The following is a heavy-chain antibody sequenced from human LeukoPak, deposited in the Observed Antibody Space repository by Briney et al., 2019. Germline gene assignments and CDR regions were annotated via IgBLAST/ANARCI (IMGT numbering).Heavy chain of an antibody. Sequence: ASVKVSCKASGYTFTSYDINWVRQATGQGLEWMGWMNPISGNTGSAQKFQGRVSMTRNNPIGTAYMEVSSLRSEDTAVYYCARVGYDSSGYYLHDYWGQGTLVTVSS. CDR2: MNPISGNT. D-gene: IGHD3-22*01. V-gene: IGHV1-8*01. J-gene: IGHJ4*02. CDR3: ARVGYDSSGYYLHDY. CDR1: GYTFTSYD.